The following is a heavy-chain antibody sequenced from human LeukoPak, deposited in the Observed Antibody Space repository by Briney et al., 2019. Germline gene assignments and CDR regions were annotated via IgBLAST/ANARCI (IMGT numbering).Heavy chain of an antibody. J-gene: IGHJ5*02. CDR2: IFLIFGTA. CDR3: ARGYYGSGSYYFGPNNWFVP. V-gene: IGHV1-69*05. Sequence: EASVKVSCTASGGTFSSYAISWVRQAPGQGLEWMGGIFLIFGTANYAQKFQGIVTMTTDESTSTAYMELSSLRSEDTAVYSCARGYYGSGSYYFGPNNWFVPWGQGALVTVSS. CDR1: GGTFSSYA. D-gene: IGHD3-10*01.